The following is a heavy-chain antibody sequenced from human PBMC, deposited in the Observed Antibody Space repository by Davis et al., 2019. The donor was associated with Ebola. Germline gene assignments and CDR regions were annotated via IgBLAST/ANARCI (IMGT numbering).Heavy chain of an antibody. CDR2: IIPILGIA. J-gene: IGHJ3*02. Sequence: SVKVSCKASGGTFSSYAISWVRQAPGQGLEWMGRIIPILGIANYAQKFQGRVTITADKSTSTAYMELSSLRSEDTAVYYCARDPDDSSSWYNDAFDIWGQGTMVTVSS. D-gene: IGHD6-13*01. V-gene: IGHV1-69*04. CDR3: ARDPDDSSSWYNDAFDI. CDR1: GGTFSSYA.